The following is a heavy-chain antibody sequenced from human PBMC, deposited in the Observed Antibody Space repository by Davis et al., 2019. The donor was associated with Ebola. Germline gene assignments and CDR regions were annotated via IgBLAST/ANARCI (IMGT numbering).Heavy chain of an antibody. V-gene: IGHV3-11*01. CDR3: ERSRGYSAYVNADYYGMDV. CDR2: ISSSGEIT. Sequence: PGGSLRLSCAASGFTFSDYYMSWIRQAPGKGLEWVSYISSSGEITFYADSVKVRFTISRDNAKNSLNLQMHSLTAEDTAVYYCERSRGYSAYVNADYYGMDVWGQGTTVTVSS. D-gene: IGHD5-12*01. J-gene: IGHJ6*02. CDR1: GFTFSDYY.